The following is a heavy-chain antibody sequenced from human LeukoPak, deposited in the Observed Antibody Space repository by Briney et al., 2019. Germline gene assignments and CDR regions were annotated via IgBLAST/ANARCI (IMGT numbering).Heavy chain of an antibody. CDR3: VRGTAGTSDEDY. V-gene: IGHV4-30-4*01. CDR2: ISYSGST. Sequence: PSETLSLTCTVSGDSINNGDYYWSWIRQPPGKGLEWSGYISYSGSTYYNPSLKSRVAISVDTSKNQFSLKLTSVTAADTSIYYCVRGTAGTSDEDYWGQGTLVTVSS. D-gene: IGHD1-1*01. CDR1: GDSINNGDYY. J-gene: IGHJ4*02.